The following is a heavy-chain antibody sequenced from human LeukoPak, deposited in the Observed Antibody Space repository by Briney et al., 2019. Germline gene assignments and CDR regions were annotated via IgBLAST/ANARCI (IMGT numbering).Heavy chain of an antibody. CDR2: ISYDGSNK. CDR3: ANSGYSYGFDY. Sequence: GGSLRLSCAASGFTFSSYAMHWVRQAPGKGLEWVAVISYDGSNKYYADSVKGRFTISRDNSKNTLYLQVNSLRAEDTAVYYCANSGYSYGFDYWGQGTLVTVSS. CDR1: GFTFSSYA. D-gene: IGHD5-18*01. V-gene: IGHV3-30-3*01. J-gene: IGHJ4*02.